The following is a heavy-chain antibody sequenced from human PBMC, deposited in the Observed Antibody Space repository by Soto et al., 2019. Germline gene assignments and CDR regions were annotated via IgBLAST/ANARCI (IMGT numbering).Heavy chain of an antibody. Sequence: PGESLKISCHAFEYSFRIYWISWVRQKPGAGLEWMGRVDPNDSFATYSPSFEGHVSISVDKSTNIVYLQWRSLRASDTATYYCARHQSGSGNSNFDFWGQGTTVTV. J-gene: IGHJ6*02. CDR2: VDPNDSFA. V-gene: IGHV5-10-1*01. D-gene: IGHD3-10*01. CDR3: ARHQSGSGNSNFDF. CDR1: EYSFRIYW.